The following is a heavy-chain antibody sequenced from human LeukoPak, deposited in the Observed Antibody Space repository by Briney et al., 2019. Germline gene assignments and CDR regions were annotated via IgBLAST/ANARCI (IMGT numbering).Heavy chain of an antibody. D-gene: IGHD6-19*01. CDR3: ATSDVAGLDY. CDR1: GFTFSSYA. V-gene: IGHV3-43*01. Sequence: GGSLRLSCAASGFTFSSYAMHWVRQAPGKGLEWVSLISWDGGSTYYADSVKGRFTISRDNSKNSLYLQMNSLRTEDTALYYCATSDVAGLDYWGQGTLVTVSS. CDR2: ISWDGGST. J-gene: IGHJ4*02.